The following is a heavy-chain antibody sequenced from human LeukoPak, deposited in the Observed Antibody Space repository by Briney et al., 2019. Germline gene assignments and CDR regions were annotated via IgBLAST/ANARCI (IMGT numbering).Heavy chain of an antibody. Sequence: GGSLRLSCAASGFTFSSHWMTWVRQAPGKGLEWVANIKEDGTRKNYMDSVKGRFTISRDNAKNSLYLQMSGLRAEDTALYYCARAGSFWHYVYWGQGTLVTVSS. J-gene: IGHJ4*02. CDR1: GFTFSSHW. D-gene: IGHD1-7*01. V-gene: IGHV3-7*03. CDR2: IKEDGTRK. CDR3: ARAGSFWHYVY.